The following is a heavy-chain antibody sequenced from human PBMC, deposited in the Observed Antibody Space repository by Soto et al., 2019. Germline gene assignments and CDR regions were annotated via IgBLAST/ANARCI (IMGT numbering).Heavy chain of an antibody. CDR1: GGTFSSYA. CDR2: IIPIFGTA. CDR3: AKGGWELLPYYFDY. Sequence: QVQLVQSGAEVKKPGSSVKVSCKASGGTFSSYAISWVRQAPGQGLEWMGGIIPIFGTANYAQKFQGRVTITADESTSTDYMELSSLRSEDTAVYYCAKGGWELLPYYFDYWGQGTLVTVSS. V-gene: IGHV1-69*01. D-gene: IGHD1-26*01. J-gene: IGHJ4*02.